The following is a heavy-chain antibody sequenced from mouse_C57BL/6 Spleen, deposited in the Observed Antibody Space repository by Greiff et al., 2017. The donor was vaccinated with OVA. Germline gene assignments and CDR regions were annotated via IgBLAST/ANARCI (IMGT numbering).Heavy chain of an antibody. CDR1: VFTFTDYY. V-gene: IGHV7-3*01. D-gene: IGHD2-3*01. J-gene: IGHJ1*03. CDR2: IRNKANGYTP. Sequence: EVHLVESGGGLVQPGGSLSLSCAASVFTFTDYYMSWVRQPPGKALEWLGFIRNKANGYTPEYSASVKGRFTISRDKSQSILYLQMNALRAEDSATYYGARYDDGYPNWYFDVWGTGTTVTVSS. CDR3: ARYDDGYPNWYFDV.